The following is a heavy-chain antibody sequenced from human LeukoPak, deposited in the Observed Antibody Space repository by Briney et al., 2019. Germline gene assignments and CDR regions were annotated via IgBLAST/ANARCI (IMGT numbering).Heavy chain of an antibody. J-gene: IGHJ4*02. CDR3: ARGSDRLGYYDS. CDR1: GGSVSSGSYY. CDR2: IYYSGST. V-gene: IGHV4-61*01. Sequence: SETLSLTCTVSGGSVSSGSYYWSWIRQPPGKGLEWIGYIYYSGSTNYNPSLKSRVTISVDTSKNQFSLKLSSVTAADTAVYYCARGSDRLGYYDSWGQGTLVTVSS. D-gene: IGHD3-22*01.